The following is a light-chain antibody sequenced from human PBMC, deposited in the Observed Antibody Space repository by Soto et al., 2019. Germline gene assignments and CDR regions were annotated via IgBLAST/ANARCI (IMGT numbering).Light chain of an antibody. CDR3: SSYAGSNIDYV. CDR2: EVS. J-gene: IGLJ1*01. Sequence: QSVLTQPPSASGSPGQTVTISCTGTSSDVGGYKYVSWYQQHPGKVPKLMIYEVSKWPSGVPDRFSGSKSGNTASLTVSGLQAEDEADYYCSSYAGSNIDYVFGTGTKLTVL. CDR1: SSDVGGYKY. V-gene: IGLV2-8*01.